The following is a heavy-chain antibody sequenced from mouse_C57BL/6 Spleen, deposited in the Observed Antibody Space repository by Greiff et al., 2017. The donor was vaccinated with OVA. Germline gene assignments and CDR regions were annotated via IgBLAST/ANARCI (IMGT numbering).Heavy chain of an antibody. V-gene: IGHV5-16*01. D-gene: IGHD1-1*01. CDR2: INYDGSST. Sequence: EVMLVESEGGLVQPGSSMKLSCTASGFTFSDYYMAWVRQVPEKGLEWVANINYDGSSTYYLDSLKSRFIISRDNAKNILYLQMSSLKSEDTATYYCAREITTVVATPYLDYWGKGTTLTVSS. CDR3: AREITTVVATPYLDY. CDR1: GFTFSDYY. J-gene: IGHJ2*01.